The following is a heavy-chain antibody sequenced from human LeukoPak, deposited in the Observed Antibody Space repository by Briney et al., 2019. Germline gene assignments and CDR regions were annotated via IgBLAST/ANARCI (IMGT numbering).Heavy chain of an antibody. CDR2: IRYDGSNK. CDR3: ARGYYGSGSYPYAFDI. Sequence: GGSLRLSCAASGFTFSSYGMHWVRQAPGKGLEWVAFIRYDGSNKFYADSVKGRFTISRDNSKNTLYLQMNSLRAEDTAVYYCARGYYGSGSYPYAFDIWGQGTMVTVSS. D-gene: IGHD3-10*01. CDR1: GFTFSSYG. V-gene: IGHV3-30*02. J-gene: IGHJ3*02.